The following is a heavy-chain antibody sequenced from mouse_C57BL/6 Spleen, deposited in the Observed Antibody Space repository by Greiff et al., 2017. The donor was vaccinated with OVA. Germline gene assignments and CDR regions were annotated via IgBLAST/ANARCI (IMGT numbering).Heavy chain of an antibody. Sequence: EVQLQESGGGLVKPGGSLKLSCAASGFTFSDYGMHWVRQAPEEGLEWVAYISSGSSTIYYADTVKGRYTIFKDNAKNTQFLQRTSLRSEDTAMYYCARRTPYYAMDYWGQGTSVTVSS. J-gene: IGHJ4*01. CDR2: ISSGSSTI. CDR3: ARRTPYYAMDY. V-gene: IGHV5-17*01. CDR1: GFTFSDYG.